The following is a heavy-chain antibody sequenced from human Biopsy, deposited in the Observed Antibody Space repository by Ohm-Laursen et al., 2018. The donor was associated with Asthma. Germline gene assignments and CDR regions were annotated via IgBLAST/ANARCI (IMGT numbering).Heavy chain of an antibody. D-gene: IGHD4-17*01. CDR2: IWYDGSNK. CDR3: ARKARHGDYDFDY. CDR1: GFTFSNFA. J-gene: IGHJ4*02. V-gene: IGHV3-33*08. Sequence: RSLRLSCAAAGFTFSNFAMTWVRQAPGKGLEWVAVIWYDGSNKYYADSVKGRFTISRDNSKNTLYLQMNSLRAEDTAVYYCARKARHGDYDFDYWGQGTLVTVSS.